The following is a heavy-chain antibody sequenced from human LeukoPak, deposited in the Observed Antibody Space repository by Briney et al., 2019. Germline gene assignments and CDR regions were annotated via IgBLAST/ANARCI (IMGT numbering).Heavy chain of an antibody. CDR3: ARGGWSLDY. V-gene: IGHV4-59*01. D-gene: IGHD2-15*01. Sequence: SETLSLTCTVSGGSITNYYWSWIRQPPGKGLEWIGYIYYSGSTNYNPSPKSRVTISVDTSKNQFDLKLSSWTTADTAVYHCARGGWSLDYWGHGTLVTVSS. CDR1: GGSITNYY. CDR2: IYYSGST. J-gene: IGHJ4*01.